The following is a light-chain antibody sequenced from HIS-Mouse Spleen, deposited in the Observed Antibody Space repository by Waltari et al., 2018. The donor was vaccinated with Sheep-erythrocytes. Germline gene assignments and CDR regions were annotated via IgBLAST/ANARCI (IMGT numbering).Light chain of an antibody. CDR1: NVGSKS. J-gene: IGLJ1*01. V-gene: IGLV3-21*03. CDR2: DDS. Sequence: SYVLPQPPSVSVAPGRTARITCGGNNVGSKSVHLYQQKQGQAPVLFCYDDSDRPSATPERCSGSNSGNTATLTISRVEAGDEADYYCQVWDSSSDHYVFGTGTKVTVL. CDR3: QVWDSSSDHYV.